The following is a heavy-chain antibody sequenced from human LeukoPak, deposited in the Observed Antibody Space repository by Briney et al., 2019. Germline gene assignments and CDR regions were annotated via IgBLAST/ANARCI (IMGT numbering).Heavy chain of an antibody. CDR2: ISPNSGGT. J-gene: IGHJ4*02. V-gene: IGHV1-2*02. CDR1: EYTFTGYY. Sequence: EASVKVSCKASEYTFTGYYMHWVRQAPGQGLEWMGWISPNSGGTNYAQNFQGRVTMTRDTSISTAYMELSRLRSDDTAVYYCAREYYDSSGYYSYYFDYWGQGTLVTVFS. D-gene: IGHD3-22*01. CDR3: AREYYDSSGYYSYYFDY.